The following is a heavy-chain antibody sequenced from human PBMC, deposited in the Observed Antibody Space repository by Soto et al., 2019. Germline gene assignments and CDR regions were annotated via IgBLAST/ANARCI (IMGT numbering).Heavy chain of an antibody. CDR3: ARRVDKANREFDY. CDR2: IYYSGST. J-gene: IGHJ4*02. CDR1: GGSISSSSYY. Sequence: PSETLSLTCTVSGGSISSSSYYWGWIRQPPGKGLEWIGSIYYSGSTYYNPSLKSRVTISVDTSKNQFSLKLSSVTAADTAVYYCARRVDKANREFDYWGQGTLVTVSS. V-gene: IGHV4-39*01. D-gene: IGHD5-18*01.